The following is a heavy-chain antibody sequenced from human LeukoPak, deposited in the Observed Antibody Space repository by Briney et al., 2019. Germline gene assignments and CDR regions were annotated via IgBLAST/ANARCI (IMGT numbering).Heavy chain of an antibody. CDR2: IYYSGST. D-gene: IGHD1-1*01. Sequence: PSETLSLTCTVSGGSISSYYWSWIRQPPGKGLEWIGYIYYSGSTNYNPSLKSRVTISVDTSKNQFSLKLSSVTAADTAVYYCARAPDWNAPHDNWGQGTLVTVSS. CDR3: ARAPDWNAPHDN. J-gene: IGHJ4*02. CDR1: GGSISSYY. V-gene: IGHV4-59*01.